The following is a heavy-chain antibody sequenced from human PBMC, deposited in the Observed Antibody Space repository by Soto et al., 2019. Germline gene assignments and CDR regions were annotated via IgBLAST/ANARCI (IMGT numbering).Heavy chain of an antibody. V-gene: IGHV3-33*01. CDR3: ARSSSWEYYFDY. CDR2: IWYDGSNK. D-gene: IGHD6-13*01. Sequence: GGSLRLSCAASGFTFSSYGMHRVRQAPGKGLEWVAVIWYDGSNKYYADSVKGRFTISRDNSKNTLYLQMNSLRAEDTAVYYCARSSSWEYYFDYWGQGTLVTVSS. J-gene: IGHJ4*02. CDR1: GFTFSSYG.